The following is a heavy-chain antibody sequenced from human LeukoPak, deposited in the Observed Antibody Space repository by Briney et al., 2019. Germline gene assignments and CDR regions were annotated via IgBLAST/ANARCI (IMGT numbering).Heavy chain of an antibody. CDR2: ITPTTDNI. CDR1: GFTYSDYA. CDR3: ARLAGPRPGTYYFDF. J-gene: IGHJ4*02. V-gene: IGHV3-21*01. Sequence: KPGGSLRLSCAASGFTYSDYAMEWVRQAPGKGLEWVSSITPTTDNIYYTPSVEGRFTISRDNAKHSLYLQMNNLRADDTAVYYCARLAGPRPGTYYFDFWGQGVQVTVSS. D-gene: IGHD6-19*01.